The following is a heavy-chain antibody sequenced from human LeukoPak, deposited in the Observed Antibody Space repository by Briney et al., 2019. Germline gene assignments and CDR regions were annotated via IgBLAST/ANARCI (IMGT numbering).Heavy chain of an antibody. Sequence: GGSLRLSCAASGFTVSSNYMSWVRQAPGKGLEWVAVISYDGSNKYYADSVKGRFTISRDNSKNTLYLQMNSLRAEDTAIYYCAKDLAYDSSDYHVIFDCWGQGTLVTVSS. CDR3: AKDLAYDSSDYHVIFDC. CDR2: ISYDGSNK. J-gene: IGHJ4*02. V-gene: IGHV3-30*18. D-gene: IGHD3-22*01. CDR1: GFTVSSNY.